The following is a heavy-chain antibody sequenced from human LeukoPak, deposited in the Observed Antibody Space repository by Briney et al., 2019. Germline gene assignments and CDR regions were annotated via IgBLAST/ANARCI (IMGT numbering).Heavy chain of an antibody. D-gene: IGHD3-22*01. CDR2: IYPRDGET. J-gene: IGHJ3*02. V-gene: IGHV1-46*01. Sequence: ASVKVSCKASGYTFTSNYIHWVRQAPGQGLEWMGMIYPRDGETIYAQKFQGRVTMTEDTSTDTAYMELSSLRSEDTAVYYCATSSITMIVVGAFDIWGQGTMVTVSS. CDR3: ATSSITMIVVGAFDI. CDR1: GYTFTSNY.